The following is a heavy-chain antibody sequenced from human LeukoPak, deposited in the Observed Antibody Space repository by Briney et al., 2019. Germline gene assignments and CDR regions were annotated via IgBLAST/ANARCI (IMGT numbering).Heavy chain of an antibody. D-gene: IGHD3-22*01. CDR3: ARDRHYYYDSSGSSYYYYMDV. CDR1: GGTFSSYA. Sequence: SVKVSCKASGGTFSSYAISWVRQAPGQGLEWMGRIIPIFGTANYAQKFQGRVTITTDASTSTAYMELSSVRSEDTAVYYCARDRHYYYDSSGSSYYYYMDVWGKGTTVTVSS. CDR2: IIPIFGTA. V-gene: IGHV1-69*05. J-gene: IGHJ6*03.